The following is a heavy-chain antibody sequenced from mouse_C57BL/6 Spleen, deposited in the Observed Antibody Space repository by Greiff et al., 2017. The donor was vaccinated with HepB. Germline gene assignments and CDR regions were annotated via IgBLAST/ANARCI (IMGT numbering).Heavy chain of an antibody. Sequence: VQLQQSGPGLVQPSQSLSITCTVSGFSLTSYGVHWDRQSPGKGLEWLGVIWSGGSTDYNAAFISRLSISKDNPKSQVFFKMNSLQADDTAIYYCARRGETTVVPYYYAMDYWGQGTSVTVSS. V-gene: IGHV2-2*01. CDR2: IWSGGST. CDR3: ARRGETTVVPYYYAMDY. D-gene: IGHD1-1*01. CDR1: GFSLTSYG. J-gene: IGHJ4*01.